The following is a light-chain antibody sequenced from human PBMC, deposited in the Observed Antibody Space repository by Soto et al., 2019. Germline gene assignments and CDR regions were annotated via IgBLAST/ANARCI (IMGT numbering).Light chain of an antibody. Sequence: QSALTQPASVSGSPGQSITISCTGTSSDVGGYNYVSWYQQHPGKAPKLMIYEVSNRPSGVSNRFFASKSGNTASLTISGLQAEDEADYYCSSYTSSSTYVFGTGTQLTVL. CDR1: SSDVGGYNY. V-gene: IGLV2-14*01. CDR2: EVS. CDR3: SSYTSSSTYV. J-gene: IGLJ1*01.